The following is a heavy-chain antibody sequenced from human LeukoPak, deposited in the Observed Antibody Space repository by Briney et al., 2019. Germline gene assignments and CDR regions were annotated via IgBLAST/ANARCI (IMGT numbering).Heavy chain of an antibody. D-gene: IGHD3-22*01. J-gene: IGHJ4*02. CDR2: IYTSGST. CDR1: GGSISNYY. Sequence: PSETLSLTCTVSGGSISNYYWSWIRQPAGKGLEWIGRIYTSGSTNYNPSLKSRVTMSVDTSKNQFSLKLSSVTAADTAVYYCAGWVVYYYDSSGHFDYWGQGTLVTVSS. V-gene: IGHV4-4*07. CDR3: AGWVVYYYDSSGHFDY.